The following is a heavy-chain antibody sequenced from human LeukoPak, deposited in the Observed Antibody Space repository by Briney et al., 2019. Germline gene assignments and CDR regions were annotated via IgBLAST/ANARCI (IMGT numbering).Heavy chain of an antibody. CDR2: IYYSGST. Sequence: SETLSLTCTVSGGSISSYYWGWIRQPPGKELEWIGSIYYSGSTYYNPSLKSRVTISVDTSKNQFSLKLSSVTAADTAVYYCARVNGSYSDWFDPWGQGTLVTVSS. CDR1: GGSISSYY. V-gene: IGHV4-39*07. CDR3: ARVNGSYSDWFDP. D-gene: IGHD1-26*01. J-gene: IGHJ5*02.